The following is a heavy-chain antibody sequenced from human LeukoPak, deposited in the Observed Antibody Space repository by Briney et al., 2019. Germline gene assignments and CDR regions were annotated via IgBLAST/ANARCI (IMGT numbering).Heavy chain of an antibody. CDR3: AKVRYSGYDAPSYYFDY. J-gene: IGHJ4*02. CDR1: GFTFSSYG. CDR2: ISYDGSNK. D-gene: IGHD5-12*01. V-gene: IGHV3-30*18. Sequence: GGSLRLSCAASGFTFSSYGMHWVRQAPGKGLEWVAVISYDGSNKYYADSVKGRFTISRDNSKNTLYLQMNSLRAKDTAVYYCAKVRYSGYDAPSYYFDYWGQGTLVTVSS.